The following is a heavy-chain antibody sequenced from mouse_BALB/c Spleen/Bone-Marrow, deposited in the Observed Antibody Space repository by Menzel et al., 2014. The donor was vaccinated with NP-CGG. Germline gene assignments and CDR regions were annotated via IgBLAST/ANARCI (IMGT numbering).Heavy chain of an antibody. V-gene: IGHV5-9-1*01. CDR1: GFTFSSYA. J-gene: IGHJ2*01. D-gene: IGHD1-1*01. CDR2: IGSGDSST. Sequence: EVKLMDSGGGLVKPGGSLKLSCAASGFTFSSYAMSWVRQTPEKRLEWVATIGSGDSSTYYPDSVKGRFTISRDYAKNTLYLQMSSLRSEDTAMYYCARSGSSYYYWGQGTTLTVSS. CDR3: ARSGSSYYY.